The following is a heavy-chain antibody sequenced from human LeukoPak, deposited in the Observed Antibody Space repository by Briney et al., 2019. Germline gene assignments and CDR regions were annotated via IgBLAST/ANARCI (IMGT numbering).Heavy chain of an antibody. CDR3: ARDPPDY. J-gene: IGHJ4*02. CDR1: GGSVSSGSYY. CDR2: IYYSGST. Sequence: KPSETLSLTCTVSGGSVSSGSYYWSWIRQPPGKGLEWIGYIYYSGSTNYNPSLKSRVTISVDTSKNQFSLKLSSVTAADTAVYYCARDPPDYWGQGTLVTVSS. V-gene: IGHV4-61*01.